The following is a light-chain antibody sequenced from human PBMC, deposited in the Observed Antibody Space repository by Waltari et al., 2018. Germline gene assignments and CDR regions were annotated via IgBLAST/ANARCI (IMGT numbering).Light chain of an antibody. CDR2: RNN. Sequence: QSVLTQPPSASGTPGQRVTISCSGSSSNIGSNHVYWYQQPPGTTPKLLIYRNNQRPSGVPDRFSGSKSGASASLASSGVRSEDEADYYCAAWDDSLSGYVFGTGTKVTVL. CDR3: AAWDDSLSGYV. J-gene: IGLJ1*01. V-gene: IGLV1-47*01. CDR1: SSNIGSNH.